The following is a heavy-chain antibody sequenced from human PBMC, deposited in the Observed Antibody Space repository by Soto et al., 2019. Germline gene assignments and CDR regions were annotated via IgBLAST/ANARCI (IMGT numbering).Heavy chain of an antibody. Sequence: QLQLVQSGAEVRKPGSSVKVSCEASGGSFNNYVISWLRQAPGQGLEGMGGIIPNYEAANYAQKFRGRLTITADKATNTAYMEMNSLRPEDTATYYCARYWNAGTLYGAFDIWGQGTTVIVS. V-gene: IGHV1-69*06. CDR3: ARYWNAGTLYGAFDI. CDR2: IIPNYEAA. CDR1: GGSFNNYV. J-gene: IGHJ3*02. D-gene: IGHD4-17*01.